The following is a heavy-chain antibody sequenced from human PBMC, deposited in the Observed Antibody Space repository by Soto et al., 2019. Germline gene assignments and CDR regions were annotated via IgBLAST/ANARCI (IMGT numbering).Heavy chain of an antibody. J-gene: IGHJ4*02. CDR3: ARDQGIAVAVFDY. D-gene: IGHD6-19*01. Sequence: QVQLQESGPGLVKPSETLSLTCTASGGSVTSSSYYWSWIRQPPGKGLEWIGYIYNSGSTTYNPSLQSRVTISVDTSQNQISLKLSSVTAADTAVYYSARDQGIAVAVFDYWGQGTLVTVSS. CDR1: GGSVTSSSYY. CDR2: IYNSGST. V-gene: IGHV4-61*01.